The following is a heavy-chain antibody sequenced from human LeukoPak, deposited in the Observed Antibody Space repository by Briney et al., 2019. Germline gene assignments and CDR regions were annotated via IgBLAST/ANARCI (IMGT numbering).Heavy chain of an antibody. CDR2: IYSDNT. D-gene: IGHD6-19*01. CDR3: ARDFGYSSGWFVRGVDY. V-gene: IGHV3-66*01. CDR1: GFTVSTNP. Sequence: GGSLRLSCTVSGFTVSTNPMSWVRQAPGKGLEWVSFIYSDNTHYSDSVKGRFTISRDNAKNSLYLQMNSLRAEDTAVYYCARDFGYSSGWFVRGVDYWGQGTLVTVSS. J-gene: IGHJ4*02.